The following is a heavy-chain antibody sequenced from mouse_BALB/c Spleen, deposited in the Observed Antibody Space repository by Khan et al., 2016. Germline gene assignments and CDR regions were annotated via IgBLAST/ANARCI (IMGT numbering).Heavy chain of an antibody. Sequence: EVQLQESGPGLVKPSQSLSLTCTVTGYSITSDYAWNWIRQFPGNRLEWMGYISYSGSTSYNPSLKSRISITRDTSKNQFFLQLNSLTSEDTATYYCAGSDYGDKDAMDYWGQGTSVTVSS. CDR3: AGSDYGDKDAMDY. D-gene: IGHD1-1*01. J-gene: IGHJ4*01. CDR1: GYSITSDYA. V-gene: IGHV3-2*02. CDR2: ISYSGST.